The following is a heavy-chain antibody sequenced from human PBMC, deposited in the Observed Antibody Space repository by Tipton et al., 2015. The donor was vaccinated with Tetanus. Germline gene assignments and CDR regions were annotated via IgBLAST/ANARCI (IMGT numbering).Heavy chain of an antibody. J-gene: IGHJ4*02. CDR2: INHSGST. Sequence: LRLSCAVYGGSFSGYYWSWIRQPPGKGLEWIGEINHSGSTNYNPSLKSRVTISVDTSKNQFSLKLSSVTAADTAVYYCARVYYGSGSYYFAYWGQGPLVTVSS. CDR1: GGSFSGYY. V-gene: IGHV4-34*01. CDR3: ARVYYGSGSYYFAY. D-gene: IGHD3-10*01.